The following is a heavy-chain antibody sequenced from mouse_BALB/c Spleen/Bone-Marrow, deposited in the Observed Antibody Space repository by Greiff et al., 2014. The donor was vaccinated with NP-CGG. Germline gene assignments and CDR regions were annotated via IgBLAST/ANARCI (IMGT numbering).Heavy chain of an antibody. Sequence: DVKLQESGAELVKPGASVKLSCTASGFNIKDTYMHWVKQRPEQGLEWIGRIDPANGNTKYDPEFQGKATITADTSSNTAYLQLGSLTSEDTAVYYCALYYYGSSGFAYWGQGTLVTVSA. CDR2: IDPANGNT. CDR1: GFNIKDTY. J-gene: IGHJ3*01. V-gene: IGHV14-3*02. D-gene: IGHD1-1*01. CDR3: ALYYYGSSGFAY.